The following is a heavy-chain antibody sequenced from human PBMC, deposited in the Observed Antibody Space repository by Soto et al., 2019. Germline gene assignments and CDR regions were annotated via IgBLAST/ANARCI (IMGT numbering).Heavy chain of an antibody. CDR2: ISSGSYNI. D-gene: IGHD2-2*01. CDR1: GFTFSSYS. V-gene: IGHV3-48*02. J-gene: IGHJ2*01. CDR3: ARGPSAAAPLSDWYFDL. Sequence: LRLSCTASGFTFSSYSMNWVRQAPGKGLEWVSYISSGSYNIYYADSVKGRLTISRDNAKDSLYLQMSSLRDDDSAVYYCARGPSAAAPLSDWYFDLWGRGTLVTVSS.